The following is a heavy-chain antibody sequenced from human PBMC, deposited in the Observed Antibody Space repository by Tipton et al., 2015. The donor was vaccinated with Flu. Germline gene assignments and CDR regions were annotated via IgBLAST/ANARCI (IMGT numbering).Heavy chain of an antibody. CDR2: IYSSGDS. CDR1: GTSISSGTSY. D-gene: IGHD6-13*01. Sequence: TLSLTCTVSGTSISSGTSYWSWIRQSAGEGPEWIGHIYSSGDSRYNPSIQSRVNISIDTSRNQFSLKMTSLTAADTALYCCATHRTAVADPSHAEAIDMWCHWTKVTVS. J-gene: IGHJ3*02. CDR3: ATHRTAVADPSHAEAIDM. V-gene: IGHV4-61*09.